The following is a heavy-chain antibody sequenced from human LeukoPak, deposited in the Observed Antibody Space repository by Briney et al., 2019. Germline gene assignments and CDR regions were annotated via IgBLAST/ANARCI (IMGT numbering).Heavy chain of an antibody. J-gene: IGHJ4*02. CDR2: INSDGSRT. Sequence: GGSLRLSCAASVFTFSNCWMHWVRQAPGKGLVWVSHINSDGSRTNYAASVKGRFTISRDNAKNTLYLQMNSLRAEDTAVYYCARQPDYWGQGTLVTVSS. CDR1: VFTFSNCW. CDR3: ARQPDY. V-gene: IGHV3-74*01. D-gene: IGHD1-14*01.